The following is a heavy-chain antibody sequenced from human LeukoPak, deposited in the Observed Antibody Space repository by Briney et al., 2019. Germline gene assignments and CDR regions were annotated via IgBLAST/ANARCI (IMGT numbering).Heavy chain of an antibody. D-gene: IGHD6-13*01. Sequence: SQTLSLTCAISGDSVSSNSAAWNWIRQSPSRGLEWLGRTYYRSKWYNDYAVSVKSRITINPDTSKNQFSLQLNSVTPEDTAVYYCARDMDSSSWSYIYYYYYGMDVWGQGTTVTVSS. CDR3: ARDMDSSSWSYIYYYYYGMDV. J-gene: IGHJ6*02. CDR2: TYYRSKWYN. V-gene: IGHV6-1*01. CDR1: GDSVSSNSAA.